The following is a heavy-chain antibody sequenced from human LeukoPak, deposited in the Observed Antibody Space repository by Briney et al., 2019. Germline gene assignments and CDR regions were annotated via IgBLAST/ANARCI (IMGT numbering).Heavy chain of an antibody. J-gene: IGHJ4*02. V-gene: IGHV1-18*01. CDR3: ARSASGRLVIPYYFGY. Sequence: RASVTVSCKASGYTFTSYGISWVRQAPGQGLEWMGWISAYNGNTNYAQKLQGRVTMTTDTSTSTAYMELRSLRSDDTAVYYCARSASGRLVIPYYFGYWGQGTLVTVSS. CDR1: GYTFTSYG. CDR2: ISAYNGNT. D-gene: IGHD3-3*01.